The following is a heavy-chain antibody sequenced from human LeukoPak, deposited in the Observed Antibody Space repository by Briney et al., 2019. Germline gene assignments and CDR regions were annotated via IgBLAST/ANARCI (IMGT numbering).Heavy chain of an antibody. V-gene: IGHV4-39*07. CDR1: GGSISSSSYY. D-gene: IGHD1-26*01. Sequence: SETLSLTCTVSGGSISSSSYYWGWIRQPPGKGLGGIRSIYYSGSTYYNPSLKSRVTISVDTSKNQFSLKLSSVTAADTAVYYCARRLSDVGYNWFDPWGQGTLVTVSS. CDR2: IYYSGST. J-gene: IGHJ5*02. CDR3: ARRLSDVGYNWFDP.